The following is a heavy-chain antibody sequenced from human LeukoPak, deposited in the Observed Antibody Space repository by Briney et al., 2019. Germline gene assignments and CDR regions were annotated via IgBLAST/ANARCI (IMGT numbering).Heavy chain of an antibody. V-gene: IGHV5-51*01. J-gene: IGHJ4*02. D-gene: IGHD4-17*01. CDR3: VRRYGYYFDY. Sequence: GESVKISCKGSGYSFATNWIGWVRQMPGKGLEWMGVIYPSNSDTRYSPPFQGQVTTSADKSISTAYLQWSSLKASDTAMYYCVRRYGYYFDYWGQGTLVTVSS. CDR1: GYSFATNW. CDR2: IYPSNSDT.